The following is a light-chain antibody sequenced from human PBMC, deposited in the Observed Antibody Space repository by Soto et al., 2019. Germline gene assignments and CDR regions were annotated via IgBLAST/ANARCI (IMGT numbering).Light chain of an antibody. CDR3: QQVDSYPRT. CDR2: ASS. V-gene: IGKV1-9*01. Sequence: IQLTQSPSSLSASVGDRVTVTCRASQGIGTYLVWYQQKSGKAPTVLIYASSTLQTGVPSRFSGSGSGTEFSITISSLHPEDVATYYCQQVDSYPRTFGKGTKVEIK. J-gene: IGKJ1*01. CDR1: QGIGTY.